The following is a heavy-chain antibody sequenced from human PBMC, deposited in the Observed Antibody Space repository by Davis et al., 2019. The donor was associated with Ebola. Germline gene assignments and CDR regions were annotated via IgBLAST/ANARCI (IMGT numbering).Heavy chain of an antibody. CDR3: ARGCHIAVAASARGFDP. CDR2: IYYSGST. Sequence: ESLKISCAASGFTFSSYGMNWIRQPPGKGLEWIGSIYYSGSTYYNPSLKSRVTISVDTSKNQFSLKLSSVTAADTAVYYCARGCHIAVAASARGFDPWGQGTLVTVSS. CDR1: GFTFSSYG. J-gene: IGHJ5*02. V-gene: IGHV4-39*01. D-gene: IGHD6-19*01.